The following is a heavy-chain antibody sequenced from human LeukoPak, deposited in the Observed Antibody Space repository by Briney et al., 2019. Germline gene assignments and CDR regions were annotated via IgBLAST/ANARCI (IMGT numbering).Heavy chain of an antibody. CDR1: GFSFSNFA. D-gene: IGHD2-2*01. Sequence: GGSLRLSCAASGFSFSNFAMHWVHQAPGKGLEWVAVISYDGSNKYYADSLRGRFTISRDNSKNTLFLQMNSLRAEDSAVYYCVGGYCSTTACSPLDYWGQGTLVTVSS. CDR3: VGGYCSTTACSPLDY. CDR2: ISYDGSNK. V-gene: IGHV3-30*03. J-gene: IGHJ4*02.